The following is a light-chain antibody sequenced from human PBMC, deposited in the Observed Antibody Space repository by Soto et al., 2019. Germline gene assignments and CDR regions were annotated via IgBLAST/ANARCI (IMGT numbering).Light chain of an antibody. CDR2: YAS. V-gene: IGKV3-20*01. CDR1: QSVSSNY. J-gene: IGKJ3*01. Sequence: EIVLTQSPGTLSLSPGVRATLSCRASQSVSSNYLAWYQQKPAQAPRLLIYYASNRATGIPDRFSGSGSGTDFTLTISRLEPEDFAVYYCQQYGSSPLTFGPGTKVDIK. CDR3: QQYGSSPLT.